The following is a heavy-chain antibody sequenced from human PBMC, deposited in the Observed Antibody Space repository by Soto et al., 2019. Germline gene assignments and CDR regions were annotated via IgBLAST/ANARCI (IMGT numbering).Heavy chain of an antibody. CDR2: IRSKANSYAT. V-gene: IGHV3-73*01. CDR1: GFTFSGSA. J-gene: IGHJ4*02. D-gene: IGHD5-12*01. CDR3: TRPPGSNSGYDWDVDY. Sequence: GGSLRLSCAASGFTFSGSAMHWVRQASGKGLEWVCRIRSKANSYATAYAASGKGRFTIARDDSKKTAYLQMNSLKTEDTAVYYRTRPPGSNSGYDWDVDYWGQGTLVTVSS.